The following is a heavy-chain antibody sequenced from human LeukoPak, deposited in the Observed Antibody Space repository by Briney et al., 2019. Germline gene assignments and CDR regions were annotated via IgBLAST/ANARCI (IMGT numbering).Heavy chain of an antibody. Sequence: GGSLRLSCAASGFTFSSYSMSWVRQAPGKGLEWVSSITSSSSSIYYADSVKGRSTISRDNAKNTLNLQMNSLRAEDTALYYCVRSGGAGPDYWGQGTLVTVSS. V-gene: IGHV3-21*01. CDR2: ITSSSSSI. D-gene: IGHD3-16*01. J-gene: IGHJ4*02. CDR1: GFTFSSYS. CDR3: VRSGGAGPDY.